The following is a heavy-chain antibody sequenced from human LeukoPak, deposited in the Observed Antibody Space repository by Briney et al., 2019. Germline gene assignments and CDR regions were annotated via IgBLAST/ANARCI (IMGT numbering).Heavy chain of an antibody. CDR2: IRYDGSNK. J-gene: IGHJ6*03. Sequence: PGGSLRLSCAASGFTFSSYGMHWVRQAPGKGLEWVAFIRYDGSNKYYADSVKGRFTISRDNSKNTLYLQMNSLRAEDAAVYYCAKGQPRSRGYSYQDYYYMDGWGKGTTGTVS. V-gene: IGHV3-30*02. CDR1: GFTFSSYG. D-gene: IGHD5-18*01. CDR3: AKGQPRSRGYSYQDYYYMDG.